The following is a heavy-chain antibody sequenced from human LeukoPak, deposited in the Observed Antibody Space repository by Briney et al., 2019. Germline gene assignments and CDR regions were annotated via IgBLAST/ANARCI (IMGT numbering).Heavy chain of an antibody. V-gene: IGHV3-30*02. Sequence: GGSLRLSCAASGFTFSSFGMHWVRQAPGKGLEWVALIRYDGSNKYYADSVKGRFTISRDNSKNTLYLQMSSLRAEDTAVYYCTKDPGIAAAGTGFDYWGQGTLVTVSS. CDR2: IRYDGSNK. J-gene: IGHJ4*02. CDR1: GFTFSSFG. CDR3: TKDPGIAAAGTGFDY. D-gene: IGHD6-13*01.